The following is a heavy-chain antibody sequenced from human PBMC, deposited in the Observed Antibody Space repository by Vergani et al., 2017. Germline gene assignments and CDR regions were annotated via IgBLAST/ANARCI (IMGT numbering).Heavy chain of an antibody. D-gene: IGHD2-2*01. CDR2: SNPNSGGT. CDR1: GYTFTGYY. J-gene: IGHJ4*02. V-gene: IGHV1-2*02. CDR3: ARDILNIVVVPAANILGLDY. Sequence: QVQLVQSGAEVKKPGASVKVSCTASGYTFTGYYMHWVRQAPGQGLEWMGWSNPNSGGTNYAQKFQGRVTMTRDTSISTAYMELSRLRSDDTAVYYCARDILNIVVVPAANILGLDYWGQGTLVTVSS.